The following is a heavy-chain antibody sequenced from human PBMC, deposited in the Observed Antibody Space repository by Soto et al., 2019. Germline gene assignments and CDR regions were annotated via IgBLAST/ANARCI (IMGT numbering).Heavy chain of an antibody. CDR1: GFTFNHWW. Sequence: EVKLVESGGGLIQPGGSLRLACVGSGFTFNHWWMHWARQVPGGGLVWVARINPDGGITTYADSVRGRFTISRDNAKNTLYLQLNSLRHDDTGIYFCSKDTTGREDFWGRGTLVTVSS. V-gene: IGHV3-74*01. J-gene: IGHJ4*02. D-gene: IGHD1-26*01. CDR3: SKDTTGREDF. CDR2: INPDGGIT.